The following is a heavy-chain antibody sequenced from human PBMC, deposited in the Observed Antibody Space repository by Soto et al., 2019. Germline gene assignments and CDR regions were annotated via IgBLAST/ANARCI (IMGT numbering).Heavy chain of an antibody. CDR3: ARGNPFNYAGLDV. J-gene: IGHJ6*02. V-gene: IGHV1-8*01. CDR2: MNAKSGDT. Sequence: QAHLEQSGAEVKRPGASVKVSCKASGYTFSDFDINWLRHAAGQGPEWMGWMNAKSGDTFSAQRLQGKFHLTWDTSLSTAHMDVVSLTSEDAAIYYCARGNPFNYAGLDVWGQGNTVAVAS. D-gene: IGHD3-16*01. CDR1: GYTFSDFD.